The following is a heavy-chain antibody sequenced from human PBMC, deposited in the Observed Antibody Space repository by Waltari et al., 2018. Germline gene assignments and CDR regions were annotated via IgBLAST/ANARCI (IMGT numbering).Heavy chain of an antibody. CDR3: ARGLRLGEYRGY. CDR2: IYYSGST. J-gene: IGHJ4*02. Sequence: QLQLQESGPGLVKPSATLSLTCTVSGGSISSSSYYWGWIRQPPGKGLEWIGSIYYSGSTYYNPSLKSRVTISVDTSKNQFSLKLSSVTAADTAVYYCARGLRLGEYRGYWGQGTLVTVSS. CDR1: GGSISSSSYY. D-gene: IGHD3-16*01. V-gene: IGHV4-39*01.